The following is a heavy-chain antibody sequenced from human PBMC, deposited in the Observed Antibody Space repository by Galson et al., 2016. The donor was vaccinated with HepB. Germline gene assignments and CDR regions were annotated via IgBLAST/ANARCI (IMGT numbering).Heavy chain of an antibody. CDR3: TRAVPAAPVNGAFDV. CDR1: GFSLTTPGVG. CDR2: IYWNDDE. Sequence: PALVKPTQTLTLTCTFSGFSLTTPGVGVGWIRQPPGKALEWLAFIYWNDDERYSPSLKSRLSITKYTSKNQVVLTMTNMDPVDTATYYCTRAVPAAPVNGAFDVWGQGTVVTVSS. J-gene: IGHJ3*01. V-gene: IGHV2-5*01. D-gene: IGHD2-2*01.